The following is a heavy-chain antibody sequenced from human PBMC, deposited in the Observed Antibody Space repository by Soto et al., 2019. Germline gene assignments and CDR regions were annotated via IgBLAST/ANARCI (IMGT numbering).Heavy chain of an antibody. V-gene: IGHV3-74*01. J-gene: IGHJ6*02. Sequence: EVQLVESGGGLVQPGGSLRLSCAASGFTFSSYWMQWVRQAPGKGLVWVSRIKFDGSSTNDADSVRGRFTISRDNAKNTVYLQMNILRDEETAGYCCARGIRNYYGTDVWGQGTSVSVS. CDR2: IKFDGSST. CDR3: ARGIRNYYGTDV. D-gene: IGHD5-18*01. CDR1: GFTFSSYW.